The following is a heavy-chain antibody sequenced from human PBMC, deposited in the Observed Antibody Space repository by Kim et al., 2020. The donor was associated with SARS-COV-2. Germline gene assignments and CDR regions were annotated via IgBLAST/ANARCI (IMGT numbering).Heavy chain of an antibody. CDR3: ATADGGSLVY. J-gene: IGHJ4*02. CDR1: GGSISSSGW. CDR2: IYHSGST. Sequence: SETLSITCAVSGGSISSSGWWTWVRQPSGKGLEWIGEIYHSGSTSYNPSLKSRVTISLDKSKNQFSLKLSSVTAADTAVYYCATADGGSLVYWGQGTLITVSS. V-gene: IGHV4-4*02. D-gene: IGHD1-26*01.